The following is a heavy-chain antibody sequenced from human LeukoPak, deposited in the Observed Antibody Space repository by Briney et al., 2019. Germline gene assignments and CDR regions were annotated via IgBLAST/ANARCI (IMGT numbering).Heavy chain of an antibody. J-gene: IGHJ4*02. D-gene: IGHD2-15*01. CDR2: IYTSGST. CDR1: GYSISSGSYY. V-gene: IGHV4-61*02. CDR3: AREGEGYCSGGSCYGFDY. Sequence: SETLSLTCAVSGYSISSGSYYWSWIRQPAGKGLEWIGRIYTSGSTNYNPSLKSRVTISVDTSKNQFSLKLSSVTAADTAVYYCAREGEGYCSGGSCYGFDYWGQGTLVTVSS.